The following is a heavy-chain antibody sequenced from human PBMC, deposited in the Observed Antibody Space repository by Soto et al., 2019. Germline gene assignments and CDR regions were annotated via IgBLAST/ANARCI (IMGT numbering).Heavy chain of an antibody. J-gene: IGHJ3*02. Sequence: PGGSLRLSCAASGFTFSSYSMNWVRQAPGKGLEWVSYISSSSSYIYYADSVKGRFTISRDNAKNSLYLQMNSLKAEDTAVYYCARGGCTSCLHDAFDIWGQGTMVTVSS. V-gene: IGHV3-21*05. CDR2: ISSSSSYI. CDR1: GFTFSSYS. D-gene: IGHD2-2*01. CDR3: ARGGCTSCLHDAFDI.